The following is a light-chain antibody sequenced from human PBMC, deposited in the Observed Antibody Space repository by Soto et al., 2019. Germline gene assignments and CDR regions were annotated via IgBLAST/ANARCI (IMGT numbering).Light chain of an antibody. J-gene: IGLJ1*01. CDR2: EVN. CDR3: NSYTNRYTFV. V-gene: IGLV2-14*01. Sequence: QSVLTQPASVSGSPGQSITISCTRTNSDVGGYNYVSWYQQHPGKAPKLIIYEVNNRPSEISNRFSGSKSGNTASLTISGLQPEDEADYYCNSYTNRYTFVLGAGTKVTV. CDR1: NSDVGGYNY.